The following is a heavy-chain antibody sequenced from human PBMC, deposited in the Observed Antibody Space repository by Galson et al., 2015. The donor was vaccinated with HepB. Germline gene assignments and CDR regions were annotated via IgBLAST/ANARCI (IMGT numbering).Heavy chain of an antibody. V-gene: IGHV3-48*01. D-gene: IGHD5-12*01. CDR2: ISSSSSTI. J-gene: IGHJ4*02. CDR3: ARDGNDRHNALNIRGYSGYDYLSAGSFDY. CDR1: GFTFSSYS. Sequence: SLRLSCAASGFTFSSYSMNWVRQAPGKGLEWVSYISSSSSTIYYADSVKGRFTISRDNAKNSLYLQMSSLRAEDTAVYYCARDGNDRHNALNIRGYSGYDYLSAGSFDYWGQGTLVTVSS.